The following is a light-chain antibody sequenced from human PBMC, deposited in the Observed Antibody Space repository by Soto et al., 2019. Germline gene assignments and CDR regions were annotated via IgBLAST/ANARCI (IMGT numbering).Light chain of an antibody. CDR3: QQANSVPST. CDR1: QGITSW. Sequence: DIQMTQSPSSVSSSAGERVTITCRASQGITSWLAWYQQKPGEAPTLLIYSASSWQSGVPSRFSASGSWTNFTLTITSLQHEDFATYYCQQANSVPSTFGHGTKLEIK. V-gene: IGKV1D-12*01. J-gene: IGKJ2*01. CDR2: SAS.